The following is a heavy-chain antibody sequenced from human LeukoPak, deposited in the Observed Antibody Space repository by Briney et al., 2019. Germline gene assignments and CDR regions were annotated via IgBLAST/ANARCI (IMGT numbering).Heavy chain of an antibody. CDR2: ISWNSGSI. V-gene: IGHV3-9*03. J-gene: IGHJ4*02. CDR3: AKDNWRFGSGWYGPFDY. CDR1: GFTFDDYA. Sequence: GRSLRLSCAASGFTFDDYAMHWVRQAPGKGLEWVSGISWNSGSIGYADSVKGRFTISRDNAKNSLYLQMNSLGAEDMALYYCAKDNWRFGSGWYGPFDYWGQGTLVTVSS. D-gene: IGHD6-19*01.